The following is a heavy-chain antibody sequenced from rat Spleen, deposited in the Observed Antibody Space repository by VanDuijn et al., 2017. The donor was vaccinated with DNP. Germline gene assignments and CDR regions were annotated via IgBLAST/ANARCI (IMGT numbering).Heavy chain of an antibody. CDR2: ISYDGGST. V-gene: IGHV5-22*01. J-gene: IGHJ3*01. CDR1: GFTFSDYY. CDR3: ARGDYGYNYFDY. Sequence: EVQLVESGGGLVQPGRSLKLSCAASGFTFSDYYMAWVRQAPTKGLEWVAYISYDGGSTYYGDSVKGRFTISRDNAKSTLYLQMNSLRSEDMATYYCARGDYGYNYFDYWGQGTLVTVSS. D-gene: IGHD1-9*01.